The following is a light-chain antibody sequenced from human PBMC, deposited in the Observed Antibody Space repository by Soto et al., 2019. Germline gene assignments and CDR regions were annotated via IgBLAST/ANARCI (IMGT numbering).Light chain of an antibody. CDR2: ANN. J-gene: IGLJ1*01. Sequence: QSVLTQPPSVSGPPGQRVSISCTGSSCNIGAGYDVHWYQHLPGTAPKLLIYANNNRPSGVPDRFSGSKSGTSASLAITGLQAEDEADYYCQSYDSSRSPLYVFGTGTKVTVL. V-gene: IGLV1-40*01. CDR1: SCNIGAGYD. CDR3: QSYDSSRSPLYV.